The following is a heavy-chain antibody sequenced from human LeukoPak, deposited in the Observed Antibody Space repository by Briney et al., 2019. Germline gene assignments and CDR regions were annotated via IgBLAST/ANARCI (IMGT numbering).Heavy chain of an antibody. J-gene: IGHJ3*02. CDR1: GGSISSGGYS. CDR2: IYDSGST. V-gene: IGHV4-30-2*05. CDR3: ARDCSGGSCYGAFDI. D-gene: IGHD2-15*01. Sequence: LSLTCAVSGGSISSGGYSWSWIRQPPGKGLEWIGYIYDSGSTYYNPSLKSRITISVDTSENRFSLKLSSVTATDTAVYYCARDCSGGSCYGAFDIWGQGTMVTVSS.